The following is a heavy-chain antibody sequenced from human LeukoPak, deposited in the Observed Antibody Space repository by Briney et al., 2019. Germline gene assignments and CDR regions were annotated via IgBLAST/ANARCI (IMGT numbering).Heavy chain of an antibody. CDR1: GFTVSRNY. J-gene: IGHJ4*02. D-gene: IGHD6-19*01. CDR3: AMGEGAVAGSFDY. CDR2: IHRGGST. Sequence: GESLRLSCAASGFTVSRNYMGWVRQAPGKGLEWVSVIHRGGSTYYADSVKGRFTISRDNSKNTLYLQMNSLRPEDTAVYYCAMGEGAVAGSFDYWGRGTLVTVSS. V-gene: IGHV3-66*02.